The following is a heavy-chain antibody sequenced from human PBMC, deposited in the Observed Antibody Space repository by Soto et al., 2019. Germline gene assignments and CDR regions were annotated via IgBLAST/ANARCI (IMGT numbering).Heavy chain of an antibody. Sequence: EVQLVESGGGLGKPGGSLRLSCEASGLTFTNAWMTWVRQAPGKGLEWVGRIKSKTDGGTIDYDAPVKGRFSISRDDSNNTLYLQMNSLKTEDTAVYYCVNSGYYHGVYVWGQGTTVIVSS. CDR2: IKSKTDGGTI. CDR1: GLTFTNAW. V-gene: IGHV3-15*07. CDR3: VNSGYYHGVYV. D-gene: IGHD1-20*01. J-gene: IGHJ6*01.